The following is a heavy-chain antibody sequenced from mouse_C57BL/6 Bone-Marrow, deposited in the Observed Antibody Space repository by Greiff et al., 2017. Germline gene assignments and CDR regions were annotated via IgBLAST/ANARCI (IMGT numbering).Heavy chain of an antibody. Sequence: QVQLKQSGAELVRPGTSVKMSCKASGYTFTNYWIGWAKQRPGHGLEWIGDIYPGGGYTNYNEKFKGKATLTADKSSSTAYMQFSSLTSEDSAIYYCARSRSYYAMDYWGQGTSVTVSS. CDR2: IYPGGGYT. J-gene: IGHJ4*01. CDR1: GYTFTNYW. V-gene: IGHV1-63*01. CDR3: ARSRSYYAMDY.